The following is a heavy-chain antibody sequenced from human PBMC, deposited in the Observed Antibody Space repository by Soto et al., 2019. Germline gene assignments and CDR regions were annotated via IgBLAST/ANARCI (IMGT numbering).Heavy chain of an antibody. V-gene: IGHV4-59*08. CDR2: IYYGGST. CDR3: ANQMYGYKAYFAS. J-gene: IGHJ4*02. CDR1: ESAISSDH. Sequence: PSGTHSHTVTVPESAISSDHWSWIRQPAGKGLEWIGYIYYGGSTHSNPSLKSRVIISLDTSKNQFSLKLSSVTAADTAVYYCANQMYGYKAYFASWGQGALVTVSS. D-gene: IGHD3-10*01.